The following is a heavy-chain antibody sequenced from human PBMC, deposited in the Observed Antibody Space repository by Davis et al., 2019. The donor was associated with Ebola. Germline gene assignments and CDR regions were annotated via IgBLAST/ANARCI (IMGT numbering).Heavy chain of an antibody. J-gene: IGHJ3*02. CDR2: IIPFLGTE. V-gene: IGHV1-69*13. CDR1: GGTFSSYG. Sequence: SVQVSCKASGGTFSSYGISWVRQAPGQGLEWMGGIIPFLGTENYAQKFQGRVTIIADESTSTAYMEVSRLRSEDTAVYYCAIYRSALRHKDAFDIWGQGTMVTVSS. CDR3: AIYRSALRHKDAFDI. D-gene: IGHD6-19*01.